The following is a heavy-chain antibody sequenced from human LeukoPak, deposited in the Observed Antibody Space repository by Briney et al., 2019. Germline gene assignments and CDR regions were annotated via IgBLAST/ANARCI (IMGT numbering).Heavy chain of an antibody. CDR2: TYTSGST. CDR3: ARRPITMVRRTGYFGY. CDR1: GGSISSYY. Sequence: SETLSLTCTVSGGSISSYYWSWIRQPAGKGLEWIGRTYTSGSTNYNPSLKSRVTISVDTSKNQFSLKLSSVAAADTAVYYCARRPITMVRRTGYFGYWGQGTLVTVSS. J-gene: IGHJ4*02. D-gene: IGHD3-10*01. V-gene: IGHV4-4*07.